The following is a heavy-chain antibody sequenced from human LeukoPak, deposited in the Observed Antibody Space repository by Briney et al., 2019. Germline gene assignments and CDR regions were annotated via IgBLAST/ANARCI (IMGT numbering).Heavy chain of an antibody. CDR3: ARGHRGLEY. Sequence: SETLSLTCTVSGASIGDYYWSWIRRSPGKGLEWIAYIYYSGTTSYNPSLKSRVTISVDTSKNQFSLRLNSVTTADTAVYFCARGHRGLEYWGQGTLVTVSS. J-gene: IGHJ4*02. D-gene: IGHD3-10*01. V-gene: IGHV4-59*01. CDR1: GASIGDYY. CDR2: IYYSGTT.